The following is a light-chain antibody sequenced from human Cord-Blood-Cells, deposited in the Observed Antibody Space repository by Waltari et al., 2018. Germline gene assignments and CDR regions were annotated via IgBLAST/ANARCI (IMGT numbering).Light chain of an antibody. V-gene: IGLV3-1*01. CDR1: KLGDTY. J-gene: IGLJ1*01. CDR3: QAWDSSTAV. CDR2: QDS. Sequence: SYELTQPPSVSVPPGQTASIPCSGDKLGDTYACWYQQKPGQSPVLVIYQDSKWPSGIPERFSGSNSGNTATLTISGTQAMDEADYYCQAWDSSTAVFGTGTKVTVL.